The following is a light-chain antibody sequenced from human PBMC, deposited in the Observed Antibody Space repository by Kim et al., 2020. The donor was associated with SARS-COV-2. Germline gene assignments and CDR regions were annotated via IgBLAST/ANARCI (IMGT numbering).Light chain of an antibody. V-gene: IGKV1-27*01. J-gene: IGKJ4*01. CDR3: QKYDSVPLT. Sequence: DIQMTQSPSSLSASVGDRVTITCRASQDISDCLAWYQQKPGEVPKLLVYSASSLQSGVPSRFTGGGFGTDFTLTISSLQPEDVATYYCQKYDSVPLTFGGGTKVDIK. CDR2: SAS. CDR1: QDISDC.